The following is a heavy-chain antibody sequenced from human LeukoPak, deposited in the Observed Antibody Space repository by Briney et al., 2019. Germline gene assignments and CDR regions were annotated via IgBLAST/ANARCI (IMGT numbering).Heavy chain of an antibody. J-gene: IGHJ4*02. V-gene: IGHV3-21*01. CDR3: ARDGKGYSSGWPPPSGY. CDR2: ISSSSSYI. D-gene: IGHD6-19*01. Sequence: GGSLRLSCAASGFTFSSYSMNWVRQAPGKGLEWVSSISSSSSYIYYADSVKGRFTISRDNAKNSLYLQMNSLRAEDTAVYYCARDGKGYSSGWPPPSGYWGQGTLVTVSS. CDR1: GFTFSSYS.